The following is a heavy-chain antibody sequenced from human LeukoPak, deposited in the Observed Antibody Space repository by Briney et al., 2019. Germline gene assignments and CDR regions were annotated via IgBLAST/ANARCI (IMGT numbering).Heavy chain of an antibody. CDR3: AGGRGYDSSGYYYAFDY. J-gene: IGHJ4*02. CDR2: IYYSGST. D-gene: IGHD3-22*01. Sequence: PSETLSLTCTVSGGSISSYYWSWIRQPPGKGLEWIGYIYYSGSTNYNPSLKSRVTISVDTSKNQFSLKLSSVTAADTAVYYCAGGRGYDSSGYYYAFDYWGQGTLVTVSS. CDR1: GGSISSYY. V-gene: IGHV4-59*08.